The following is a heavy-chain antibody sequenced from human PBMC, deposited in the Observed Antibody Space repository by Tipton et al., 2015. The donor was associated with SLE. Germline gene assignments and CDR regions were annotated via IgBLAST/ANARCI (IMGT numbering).Heavy chain of an antibody. CDR1: GGSMSSDY. D-gene: IGHD4/OR15-4a*01. V-gene: IGHV4-4*07. CDR2: IYTSGST. CDR3: ARVSSGTNYAIES. J-gene: IGHJ4*02. Sequence: TLSLTCTVSGGSMSSDYWTWIRQPAGKGLEWIGRIYTSGSTSYNPSLKSRVTVSVDTSRKQFFLNLNSVTAADTAVYYCARVSSGTNYAIESWGQGTLVTVSS.